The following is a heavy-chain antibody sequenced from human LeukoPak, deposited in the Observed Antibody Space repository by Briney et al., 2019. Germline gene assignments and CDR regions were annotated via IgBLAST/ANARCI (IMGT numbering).Heavy chain of an antibody. Sequence: GGSLRLSCAASGFTFSSYSMNWVRQAPGKGLEWVSSISSSSSYIYYADSVKGRFTISRDNAKNSLYLQMSSLRAEDTAVYYCARGTRAAAGTLFYWGQGTLVTVSS. CDR3: ARGTRAAAGTLFY. J-gene: IGHJ4*02. CDR1: GFTFSSYS. D-gene: IGHD6-13*01. CDR2: ISSSSSYI. V-gene: IGHV3-21*01.